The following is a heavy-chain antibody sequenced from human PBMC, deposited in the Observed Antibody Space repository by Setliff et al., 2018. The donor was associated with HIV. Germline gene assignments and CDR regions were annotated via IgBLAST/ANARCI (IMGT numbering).Heavy chain of an antibody. J-gene: IGHJ4*02. CDR2: IYYSGST. CDR3: ARTRGYTYGYIDS. V-gene: IGHV4-39*01. CDR1: GDSTSSSSSY. Sequence: SETLSLTCTVSGDSTSSSSSYWGWIRQPPGKGLEWIGSIYYSGSTHYNPSLKSRVTISVDTSKNQFSLKLNSVTAADTAVYYCARTRGYTYGYIDSWAQGTLVTVSS. D-gene: IGHD5-18*01.